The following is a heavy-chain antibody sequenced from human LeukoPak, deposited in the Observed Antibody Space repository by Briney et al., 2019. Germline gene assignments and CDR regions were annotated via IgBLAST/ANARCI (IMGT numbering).Heavy chain of an antibody. J-gene: IGHJ6*02. CDR1: GFTFSSYA. V-gene: IGHV3-23*01. Sequence: GGSLRLSCAASGFTFSSYAMSWVRQAPGKGLEWVSAISGSGGSTYYADSVKGRFTISRDNAKKSLYLQMNSLRAEDTAVYYCARPHPRTVFGVFSYYYGMDVWGQGTTVTVSS. CDR3: ARPHPRTVFGVFSYYYGMDV. CDR2: ISGSGGST. D-gene: IGHD3-3*01.